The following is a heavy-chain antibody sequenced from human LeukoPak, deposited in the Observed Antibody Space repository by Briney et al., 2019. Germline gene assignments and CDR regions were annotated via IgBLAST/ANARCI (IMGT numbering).Heavy chain of an antibody. J-gene: IGHJ3*02. D-gene: IGHD3-22*01. V-gene: IGHV4-59*01. CDR2: IHYSGST. CDR3: ARLEYYHDSSGLGYAFDI. CDR1: GGSICSYY. Sequence: PSETLSLTCTVSGGSICSYYWNWLRQAPGKGLEWIGYIHYSGSTNHNSSLKSRVTISVDTSKNQYSLKLSSVTAADTAVYYCARLEYYHDSSGLGYAFDIWGQGTMVTVSS.